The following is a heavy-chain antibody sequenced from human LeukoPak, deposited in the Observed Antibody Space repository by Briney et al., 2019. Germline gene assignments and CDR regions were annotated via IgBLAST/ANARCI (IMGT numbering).Heavy chain of an antibody. D-gene: IGHD3-9*01. CDR1: GGSISSYY. J-gene: IGHJ4*02. CDR3: ARGAYYDILTGYSHGTFDY. Sequence: SDTLSLTCTVSGGSISSYYWSWIRQPAGKGLEWIGRILTSGSTNYNPSLKSRVTISVDTSKNQFSLKLSSVTAADTAVYYCARGAYYDILTGYSHGTFDYWGRGTRFTVSS. V-gene: IGHV4-4*07. CDR2: ILTSGST.